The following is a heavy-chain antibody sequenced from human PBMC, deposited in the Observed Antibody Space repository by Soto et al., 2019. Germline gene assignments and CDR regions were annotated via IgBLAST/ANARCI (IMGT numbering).Heavy chain of an antibody. V-gene: IGHV3-30-3*01. CDR2: ISDDGSNN. Sequence: PGGSLRLSCAASGFTFRSYAMHWVRQAPGKGLERVAVISDDGSNNYYPDSVKGRFTISRDNSKNTLYLQMTSLRAEDTALYYCARDDWVFWSGYTYNFDYWVQGALVTVS. D-gene: IGHD3-3*01. CDR3: ARDDWVFWSGYTYNFDY. J-gene: IGHJ4*02. CDR1: GFTFRSYA.